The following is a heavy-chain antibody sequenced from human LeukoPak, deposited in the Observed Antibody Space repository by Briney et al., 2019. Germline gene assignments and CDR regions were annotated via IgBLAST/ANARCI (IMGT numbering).Heavy chain of an antibody. J-gene: IGHJ4*02. CDR2: ISSSSSYI. CDR3: ARDEGMATIGAFDY. V-gene: IGHV3-21*01. D-gene: IGHD5-24*01. Sequence: GGSLRLSCAASGFTFSSYSMNWVRQAPGKGLEWVSSISSSSSYIYYADSVKGRFTISRDNAKNSLYLQMNSLRAEDTAVYYCARDEGMATIGAFDYWGQGTLVTVSS. CDR1: GFTFSSYS.